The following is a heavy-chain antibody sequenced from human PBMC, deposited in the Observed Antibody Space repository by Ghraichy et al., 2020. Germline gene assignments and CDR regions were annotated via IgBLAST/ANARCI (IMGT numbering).Heavy chain of an antibody. Sequence: SETLSLTCAVSGAPISSDNWWTWVRQPPGKGLEWIGEIHRSGSTNYNPSLKSRITILLDKSKSQFSLKLSSVTAADTAVYYCARRQYYDSTGYYSSWGQGTLVTVSS. D-gene: IGHD3-22*01. CDR2: IHRSGST. V-gene: IGHV4-4*02. CDR3: ARRQYYDSTGYYSS. CDR1: GAPISSDNW. J-gene: IGHJ5*02.